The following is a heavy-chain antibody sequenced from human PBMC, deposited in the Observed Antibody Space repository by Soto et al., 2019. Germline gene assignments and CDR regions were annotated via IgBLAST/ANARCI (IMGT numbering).Heavy chain of an antibody. CDR1: GGSISSYY. V-gene: IGHV4-59*01. D-gene: IGHD2-8*01. CDR2: IYYSGST. J-gene: IGHJ3*02. CDR3: ARVITNLAAFDI. Sequence: SETLSLTCTVSGGSISSYYWSWIRQPPGKGLEWIGYIYYSGSTNYNPSLKSRVTISVDTSKNQFSLKLSSVTAADTAVYYCARVITNLAAFDIRAQGTTVTVSS.